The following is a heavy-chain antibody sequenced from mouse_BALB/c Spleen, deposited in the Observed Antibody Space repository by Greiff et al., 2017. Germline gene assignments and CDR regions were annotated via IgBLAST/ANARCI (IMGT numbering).Heavy chain of an antibody. CDR1: GYTFTDYE. CDR2: IDPETGGT. J-gene: IGHJ4*01. V-gene: IGHV1-15*01. D-gene: IGHD2-3*01. Sequence: VKLQESGAELVRPGASVTLSCKASGYTFTDYEMHWVKQTPVHGLEWIGAIDPETGGTAYNQKFKGKATLTADKSSSTAYMELRSLTSEDSAVYYCTRDGDQGAYAMDYWGQGTSVTVSS. CDR3: TRDGDQGAYAMDY.